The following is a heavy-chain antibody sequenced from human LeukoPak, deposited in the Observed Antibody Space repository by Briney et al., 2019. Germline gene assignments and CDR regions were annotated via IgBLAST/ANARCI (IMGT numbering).Heavy chain of an antibody. J-gene: IGHJ5*02. CDR1: GGTFSSYA. D-gene: IGHD5-24*01. V-gene: IGHV1-69*05. Sequence: SVKVSCKASGGTFSSYAISWVRQAPGQGLEWMGGIIPIFGTANYAQKFLGRVTITTDESTSTAYMELSSLRSEDTAVYYCARGADRWLQRYNWFDPWGQGTLVTVSS. CDR3: ARGADRWLQRYNWFDP. CDR2: IIPIFGTA.